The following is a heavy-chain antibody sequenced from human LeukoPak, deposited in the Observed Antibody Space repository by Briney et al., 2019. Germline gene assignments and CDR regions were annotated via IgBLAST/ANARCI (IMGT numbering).Heavy chain of an antibody. CDR3: ARRRGYCSSTSCPRNWFDP. J-gene: IGHJ5*02. CDR1: GGSISSSSYY. D-gene: IGHD2-2*01. V-gene: IGHV4-39*01. CDR2: IYYSGST. Sequence: TPSETLSLTCTVSGGSISSSSYYWGWLRQPPGKGLEWIGSIYYSGSTYYNPSLKSRVTISVDTSKNQFSLKLSSVTAADTAVYYCARRRGYCSSTSCPRNWFDPWGQGTLVTVSS.